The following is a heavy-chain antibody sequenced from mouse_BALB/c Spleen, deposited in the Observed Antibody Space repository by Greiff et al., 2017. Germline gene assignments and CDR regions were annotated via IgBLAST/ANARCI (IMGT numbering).Heavy chain of an antibody. V-gene: IGHV1-9*01. D-gene: IGHD2-2*01. Sequence: QVQLQQSGAELMKPGASVKISCKATGYTFSSYWIEWVKQRPGHGLEWIGEILPGSGSTNYNEKFKGKATFTADTSSNTAYMQLSSLTSEDSAVYYCARTQGYGYDDAMDYWGQGTSVTVSS. J-gene: IGHJ4*01. CDR2: ILPGSGST. CDR3: ARTQGYGYDDAMDY. CDR1: GYTFSSYW.